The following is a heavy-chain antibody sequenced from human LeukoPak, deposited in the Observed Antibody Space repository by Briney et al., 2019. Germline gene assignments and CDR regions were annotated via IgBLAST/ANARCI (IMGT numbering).Heavy chain of an antibody. CDR2: ISGSGGST. CDR3: AKHWNVVVVAAIHY. CDR1: GFTFSSYA. J-gene: IGHJ4*02. Sequence: GGSLRLSCAASGFTFSSYAMSWVRQAPGKGLEWVSAISGSGGSTYYADSVKGRFTISRDNSKNTLYLRMNSLRAEDTAVYYCAKHWNVVVVAAIHYWGQGTLVTVSS. V-gene: IGHV3-23*01. D-gene: IGHD2-15*01.